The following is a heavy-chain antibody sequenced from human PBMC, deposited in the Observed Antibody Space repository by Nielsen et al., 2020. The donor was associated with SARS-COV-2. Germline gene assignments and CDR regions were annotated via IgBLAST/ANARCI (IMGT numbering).Heavy chain of an antibody. Sequence: GGSLRLSCAASGFSFSSYAMTWVRQAPGKGLEWVSSIGTTGDKTFYADSVKGRFTISRDNSKNTPYLQLNSLRAEDTAVFYCAKISGSQRHYFDFWGQGALVTVSS. V-gene: IGHV3-23*01. D-gene: IGHD1-26*01. J-gene: IGHJ4*02. CDR2: IGTTGDKT. CDR1: GFSFSSYA. CDR3: AKISGSQRHYFDF.